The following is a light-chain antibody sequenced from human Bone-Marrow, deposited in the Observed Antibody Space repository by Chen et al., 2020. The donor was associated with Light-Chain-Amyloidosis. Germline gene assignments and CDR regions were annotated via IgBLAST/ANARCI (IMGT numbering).Light chain of an antibody. CDR1: DLPTKY. V-gene: IGLV3-25*03. CDR2: RDT. J-gene: IGLJ2*01. Sequence: SYELPQPPSVSVSPGQTARITCSGDDLPTKYAYCYQQKPRQTPVLVIHRDTERPSGMSERFSVSSSGTTAAFTISGVQAEDEADDHCQSADSSGTYEVIFGGGTKLTVL. CDR3: QSADSSGTYEVI.